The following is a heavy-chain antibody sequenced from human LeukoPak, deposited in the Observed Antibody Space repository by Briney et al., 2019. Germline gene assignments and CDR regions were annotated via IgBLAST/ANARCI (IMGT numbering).Heavy chain of an antibody. D-gene: IGHD3-10*01. J-gene: IGHJ4*02. Sequence: ASVKVSCKASGYTSTNYAMNWVRQAPGQGLEWMGWINTNTGNPTYAQGFTGRFVFSLDTSVSTAYLQISSLKAEDTAVYYCARGWPVRKSWDYFDYWGQGTLVTVSS. CDR3: ARGWPVRKSWDYFDY. CDR2: INTNTGNP. V-gene: IGHV7-4-1*02. CDR1: GYTSTNYA.